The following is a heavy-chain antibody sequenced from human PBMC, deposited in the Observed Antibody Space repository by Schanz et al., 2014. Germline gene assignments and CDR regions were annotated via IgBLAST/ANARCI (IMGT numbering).Heavy chain of an antibody. CDR3: AREDMLRGIRAFDI. Sequence: EVQLVESGGGLVQPGRSLRLSCAASGFTFDDYAMHWVRQAPGKGLEWVSGISWNSGSIGYEDSVKGRFTISRDNAKNSLYLQMNSLRVEDTAVYYCAREDMLRGIRAFDIWGQGTMVTVSS. J-gene: IGHJ3*02. V-gene: IGHV3-9*01. CDR1: GFTFDDYA. CDR2: ISWNSGSI. D-gene: IGHD3-10*01.